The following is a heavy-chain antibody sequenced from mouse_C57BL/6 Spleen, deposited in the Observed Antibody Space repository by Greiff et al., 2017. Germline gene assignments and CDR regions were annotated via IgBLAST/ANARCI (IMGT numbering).Heavy chain of an antibody. CDR1: GYTFTSYW. V-gene: IGHV1-64*01. CDR2: IYPDSGST. CDR3: ARAGYYGSCYFDY. Sequence: VQLQQPGAELVKPGASVKLSCKASGYTFTSYWMHWVKQRPGQGLEWIGVIYPDSGSTNYNEKFKSKATLTVDKSSSTAYMQLSSLTSEDSAVYYCARAGYYGSCYFDYWGEGTSRTVSS. J-gene: IGHJ2*03. D-gene: IGHD1-1*01.